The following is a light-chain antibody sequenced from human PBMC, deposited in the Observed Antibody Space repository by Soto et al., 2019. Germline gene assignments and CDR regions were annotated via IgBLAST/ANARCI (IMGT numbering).Light chain of an antibody. Sequence: EIILTQSPASLSVSPGERATLSCRASQSVNNNLAWYQQKRGQAPRLLIYGASTRATGIPGRFRGSGSGTEVTLTITSLQSEDFATYYCLQDYIYTPTFGQGTKLEIK. J-gene: IGKJ2*01. CDR2: GAS. CDR3: LQDYIYTPT. CDR1: QSVNNN. V-gene: IGKV3-15*01.